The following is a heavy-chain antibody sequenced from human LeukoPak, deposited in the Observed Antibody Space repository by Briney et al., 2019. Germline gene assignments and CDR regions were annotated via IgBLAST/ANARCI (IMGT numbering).Heavy chain of an antibody. Sequence: PSETLSLTCTVSGASISSGDNYWSWIRQPPGKGLEWIGYIYYSGSTSYNPSLKSRLTISVDRSNNQFSLKLSSVTAEDTAVYYCARVGPNYGDYEADYWGQGTLVTVSS. D-gene: IGHD4-17*01. CDR3: ARVGPNYGDYEADY. CDR1: GASISSGDNY. CDR2: IYYSGST. V-gene: IGHV4-30-4*01. J-gene: IGHJ4*02.